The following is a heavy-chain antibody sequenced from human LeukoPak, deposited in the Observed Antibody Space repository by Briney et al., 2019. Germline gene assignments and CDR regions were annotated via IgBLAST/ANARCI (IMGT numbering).Heavy chain of an antibody. V-gene: IGHV3-74*01. CDR3: VRSSGYPDY. J-gene: IGHJ4*02. CDR1: GFTFSTYW. CDR2: INGDGSTI. Sequence: PGGSLRLSCAASGFTFSTYWMHWVRQAPGKGLVWVSRINGDGSTITHADSVKGRFTISRDNVKNTLYLQMNSLRAEDTAVYHCVRSSGYPDYWGQGTLVTVSS. D-gene: IGHD3-22*01.